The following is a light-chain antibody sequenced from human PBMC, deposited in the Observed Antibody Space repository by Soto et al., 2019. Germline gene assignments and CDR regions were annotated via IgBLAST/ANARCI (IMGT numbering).Light chain of an antibody. CDR1: QSVSGNF. Sequence: EIVLTQSPGTLSLSQGERATLSCRASQSVSGNFLAWYQEKPGQAPRLLIYGASTRVTGIPARFSGSGSGTEFTLTISSLQSEDFAVYYCQQYHNWWTFGQGTKVDIK. V-gene: IGKV3-15*01. CDR3: QQYHNWWT. CDR2: GAS. J-gene: IGKJ1*01.